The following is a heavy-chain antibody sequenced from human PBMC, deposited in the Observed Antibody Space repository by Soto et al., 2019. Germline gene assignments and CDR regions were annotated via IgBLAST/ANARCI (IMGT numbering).Heavy chain of an antibody. CDR1: GGTFSSYA. J-gene: IGHJ4*02. V-gene: IGHV1-69*13. CDR2: IIPIFGTA. Sequence: AASVKVSCKASGGTFSSYAISWVRQAPGQGLEWMGGIIPIFGTANYAQKFQGRVTITADESTSTAYMELSSLRSEDTAVYYCARGVNYYGSGSYYDYWGQGTLVTVSS. CDR3: ARGVNYYGSGSYYDY. D-gene: IGHD3-10*01.